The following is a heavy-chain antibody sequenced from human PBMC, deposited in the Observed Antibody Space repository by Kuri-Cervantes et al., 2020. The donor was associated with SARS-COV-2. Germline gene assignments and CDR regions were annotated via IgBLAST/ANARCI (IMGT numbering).Heavy chain of an antibody. CDR1: GGSISSNQW. CDR3: ARGTRYCNGGACYSGFDP. CDR2: IYHGGST. V-gene: IGHV4-4*02. Sequence: SETLSLTCSVSGGSISSNQWRTWLRQPPGKGLEWIGEIYHGGSTNYNPSLKSRVTISVDQSRNQFSLMLSSVTAADTAIYYCARGTRYCNGGACYSGFDPWGQGTLVTVSS. D-gene: IGHD2-15*01. J-gene: IGHJ5*02.